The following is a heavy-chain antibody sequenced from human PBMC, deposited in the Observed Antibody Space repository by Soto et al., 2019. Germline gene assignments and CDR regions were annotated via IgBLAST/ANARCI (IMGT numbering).Heavy chain of an antibody. CDR1: RCSFTKYW. CDR2: IYPGDSDT. Sequence: AEAMQRSGKGSRCSFTKYWIGWVRQMPGKGLEWMGIIYPGDSDTRYTSSFQGQVTISADKSISTAYLQWSSLKASDPAMYYCERRVLFQYYNSGHYLVSFPGQRSTDL. V-gene: IGHV5-51*01. J-gene: IGHJ2*01. CDR3: ERRVLFQYYNSGHYLVSFPGQRSTDL. D-gene: IGHD3-10*01.